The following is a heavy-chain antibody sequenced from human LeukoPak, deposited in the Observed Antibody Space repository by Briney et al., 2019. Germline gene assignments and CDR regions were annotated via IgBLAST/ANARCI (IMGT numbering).Heavy chain of an antibody. D-gene: IGHD4-23*01. V-gene: IGHV4-38-2*02. CDR3: AGFTVAQDY. CDR2: IYHSGST. CDR1: GYSISSGYY. J-gene: IGHJ4*02. Sequence: SETLSLTCTVSGYSISSGYYWGWIRQPPGKGLEWIGSIYHSGSTNYNPSLKSRVTISVDASKNQFSLKLSSVTAADTAVYYCAGFTVAQDYWGQGTLVTVSS.